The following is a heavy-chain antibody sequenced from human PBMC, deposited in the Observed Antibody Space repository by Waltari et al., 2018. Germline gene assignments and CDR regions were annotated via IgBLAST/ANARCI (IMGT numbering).Heavy chain of an antibody. V-gene: IGHV3-23*04. Sequence: EVQLAESGGGLVQPGGSLRLSCAGSGFPFRNYARNWVRQAPGKGLEWVSHSNGNGDYINYADSVKDRFTISRDNSKNTLSLQMNSLRGEDTAVYFCARDARSPGRPLDYWGQGTLVTVSS. CDR3: ARDARSPGRPLDY. CDR1: GFPFRNYA. J-gene: IGHJ4*02. CDR2: SNGNGDYI. D-gene: IGHD3-10*01.